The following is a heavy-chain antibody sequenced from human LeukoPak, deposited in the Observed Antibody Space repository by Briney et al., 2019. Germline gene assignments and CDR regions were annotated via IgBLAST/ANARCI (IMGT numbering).Heavy chain of an antibody. V-gene: IGHV4-39*07. J-gene: IGHJ4*02. D-gene: IGHD3-3*01. CDR2: IYYSGST. CDR1: GGSISSSSYY. Sequence: SETLSLTCTVSGGSISSSSYYWGWIRQPPGKGLEWIGSIYYSGSTYYNPSLKSRVTISVDTSKNQFSLKLSSVTAADTAVYYCARDRGSGRFDYWGQGTLVTVSS. CDR3: ARDRGSGRFDY.